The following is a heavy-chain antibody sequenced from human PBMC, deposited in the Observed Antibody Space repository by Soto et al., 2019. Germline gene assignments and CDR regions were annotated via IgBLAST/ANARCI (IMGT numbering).Heavy chain of an antibody. Sequence: TSETLSLTCTVSGASISPGSYYWAWIRQPPGQGLEWIGTIYSGGSAYYNPSLNSRVTMSIDMSKNQLSLEVRSVTAADTAMYYCARKQSGKMSKPWGPGPLVTVPS. V-gene: IGHV4-39*01. J-gene: IGHJ5*02. CDR3: ARKQSGKMSKP. CDR1: GASISPGSYY. CDR2: IYSGGSA. D-gene: IGHD6-19*01.